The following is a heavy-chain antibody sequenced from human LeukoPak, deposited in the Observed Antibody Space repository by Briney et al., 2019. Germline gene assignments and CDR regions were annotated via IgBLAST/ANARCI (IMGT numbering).Heavy chain of an antibody. J-gene: IGHJ3*01. D-gene: IGHD3-9*01. CDR2: INSDGSST. Sequence: GGSLRLSCAASGFTFSSYWMHWVRQAPGKGLVWVSRINSDGSSTSYADSVKGRFTISRDNAKNTLYLQMGSLRAEDMAVYYCVRSNYDILTGYFDAFDFWGHGTMVTVSS. V-gene: IGHV3-74*01. CDR3: VRSNYDILTGYFDAFDF. CDR1: GFTFSSYW.